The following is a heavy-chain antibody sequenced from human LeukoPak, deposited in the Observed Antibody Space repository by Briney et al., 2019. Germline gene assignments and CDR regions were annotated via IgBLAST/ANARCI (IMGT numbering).Heavy chain of an antibody. CDR1: GFTFDDYA. D-gene: IGHD3-16*01. J-gene: IGHJ4*02. Sequence: GGSLRLSCAASGFTFDDYAMHWVRQAPGKGLEWVSGISWNSGSMGYADSVKGRFTISRDNAKNSLYLQMNSLRAEDTALYYCAKDGDYGTTPYYFDYWGQGTLVTVSS. CDR2: ISWNSGSM. V-gene: IGHV3-9*01. CDR3: AKDGDYGTTPYYFDY.